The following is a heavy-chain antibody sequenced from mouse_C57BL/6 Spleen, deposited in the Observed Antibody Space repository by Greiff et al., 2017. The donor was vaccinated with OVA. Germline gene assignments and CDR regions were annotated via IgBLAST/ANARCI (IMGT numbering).Heavy chain of an antibody. CDR3: VLGGYYDYDY. CDR2: IHPNSGST. V-gene: IGHV1-64*01. D-gene: IGHD2-4*01. CDR1: GYTFTSYW. Sequence: QVQLQQPGAELVKPGASVKLSCKASGYTFTSYWMHWVKQRPGQGLEWIGMIHPNSGSTNYNEKFKSKATLTVDKSSSTAYMQLSSLTSEDAAVYYCVLGGYYDYDYWGQGTTLTVSS. J-gene: IGHJ2*01.